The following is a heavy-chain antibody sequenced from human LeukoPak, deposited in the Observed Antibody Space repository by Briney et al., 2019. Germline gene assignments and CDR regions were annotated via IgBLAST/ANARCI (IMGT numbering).Heavy chain of an antibody. Sequence: ETLSLTCTVSGGSISSYYWSWIRQPPGKGLEWIGYIYYSGSTNYNPSVKRRVTISVDTSKNHSSLKLTSVTAADTAVYYCAREVVAAPGTVDYWGQGTLVTVSS. J-gene: IGHJ4*02. CDR1: GGSISSYY. V-gene: IGHV4-59*01. CDR3: AREVVAAPGTVDY. D-gene: IGHD6-13*01. CDR2: IYYSGST.